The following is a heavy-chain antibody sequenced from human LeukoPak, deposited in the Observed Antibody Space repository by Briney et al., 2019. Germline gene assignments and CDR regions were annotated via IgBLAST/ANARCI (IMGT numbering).Heavy chain of an antibody. J-gene: IGHJ4*02. CDR1: GYTFTEYY. D-gene: IGHD2-2*01. Sequence: ASVNVSCKASGYTFTEYYLHWVRQAPGQGLEWMGWISGFNDNTNYAQRVQGRVTMTTDTATSTAYMELRSLRSDDTAVYYCARDQCSSTSCYVGVGIFDYWGQGTLVTVSS. CDR2: ISGFNDNT. V-gene: IGHV1-18*04. CDR3: ARDQCSSTSCYVGVGIFDY.